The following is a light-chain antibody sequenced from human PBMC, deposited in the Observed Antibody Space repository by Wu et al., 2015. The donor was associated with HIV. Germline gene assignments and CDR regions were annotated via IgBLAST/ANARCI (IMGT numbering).Light chain of an antibody. Sequence: EIVLTQSPAALSISPGERATLSCRASRSVSSAVAWYQQKPGQAPRLLIYDASKRATGIPARFTGGGSGTDYSLTISSLEPEDFAVYYCLQRSKWLTFGGGTKVEIK. CDR3: LQRSKWLT. V-gene: IGKV3-11*01. J-gene: IGKJ4*01. CDR2: DAS. CDR1: RSVSSA.